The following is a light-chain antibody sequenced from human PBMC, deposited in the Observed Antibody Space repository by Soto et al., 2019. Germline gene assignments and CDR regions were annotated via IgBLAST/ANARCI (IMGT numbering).Light chain of an antibody. CDR3: QQYNRYGT. CDR1: QSISSY. CDR2: KAS. V-gene: IGKV1-5*03. J-gene: IGKJ1*01. Sequence: DIQMTPSPSSRSASLGYRVPITCRASQSISSYLNWYQQKPGKAPKLLIYKASSLESGVPSRFSGSGSGTEFTLTISSLQPDDFATYYCQQYNRYGTFGQGTKVDI.